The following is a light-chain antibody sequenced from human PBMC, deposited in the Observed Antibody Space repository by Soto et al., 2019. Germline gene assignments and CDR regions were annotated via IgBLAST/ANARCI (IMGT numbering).Light chain of an antibody. CDR3: QQSYSTTRT. CDR2: ASS. CDR1: QSISSY. Sequence: DIQMTQSPSSLSASVGDRVTITCRSSQSISSYLNWYQQKPGKAPKLLIYASSSLQSGVPSRFRGSGSGTDFTLTISSLQPEDFATYYCQQSYSTTRTFGQGTNVDIK. V-gene: IGKV1-39*01. J-gene: IGKJ2*01.